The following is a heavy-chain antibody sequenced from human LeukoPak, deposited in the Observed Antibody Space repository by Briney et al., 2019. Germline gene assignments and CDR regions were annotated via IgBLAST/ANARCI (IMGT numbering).Heavy chain of an antibody. D-gene: IGHD3-16*02. V-gene: IGHV1-46*01. J-gene: IGHJ3*02. CDR3: ARNCNSRPVTYDYVWGSYPDGDAFDI. Sequence: ASVKVSCKASGYTFTSYYMHWVRQAPGQGLEWMGIINPSGGSTSYAQKFQGRVTMTRDTSTSTVYMELSSLRSEDTAVYYCARNCNSRPVTYDYVWGSYPDGDAFDIWGQGTMVTVSS. CDR2: INPSGGST. CDR1: GYTFTSYY.